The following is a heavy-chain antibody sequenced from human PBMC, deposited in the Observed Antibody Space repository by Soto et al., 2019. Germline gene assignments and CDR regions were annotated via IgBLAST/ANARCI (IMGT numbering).Heavy chain of an antibody. J-gene: IGHJ6*02. CDR2: INPSTSGT. CDR3: AREFGATPGTDTYYYGMDV. CDR1: GYTFIDYY. V-gene: IGHV1-2*04. Sequence: ASVKVSCKASGYTFIDYYIHWVRQAPGQGLEWMGWINPSTSGTNYAQKFQGWVTMTRDMSINTAYMELNRLKSNDTAVYYCAREFGATPGTDTYYYGMDVWGQGTTVTVSS. D-gene: IGHD2-15*01.